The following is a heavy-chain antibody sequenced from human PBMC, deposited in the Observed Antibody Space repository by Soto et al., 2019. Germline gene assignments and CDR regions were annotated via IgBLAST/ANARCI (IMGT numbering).Heavy chain of an antibody. CDR3: ARLEEKFIWYFDY. CDR2: IYYTGGT. V-gene: IGHV4-59*01. Sequence: QVQLQESGPGLVKPSETLSLSCSVSGGPISGSSWTWIRQPPGKGLEWIGYIYYTGGTKYNPSLKGLVTISVDPSRSQFALHLTSVTAADTGVYYGARLEEKFIWYFDYWGQGTLVTVSS. J-gene: IGHJ4*02. CDR1: GGPISGSS. D-gene: IGHD1-1*01.